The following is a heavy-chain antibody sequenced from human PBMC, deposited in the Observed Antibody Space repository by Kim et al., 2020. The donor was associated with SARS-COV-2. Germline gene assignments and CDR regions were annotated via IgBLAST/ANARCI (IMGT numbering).Heavy chain of an antibody. J-gene: IGHJ4*02. V-gene: IGHV4-39*01. CDR3: ARVHFKYCSSTSCPFDY. CDR1: GGSISSSSYY. Sequence: SETLSLTCTVSGGSISSSSYYWGWIRQPPGKGLEWIGSIYYSGSTYYNPSLKSRVTISVDTSKNQFSLKLSSVTAADTAVYYCARVHFKYCSSTSCPFDYWGQGTLVTVSS. D-gene: IGHD2-2*01. CDR2: IYYSGST.